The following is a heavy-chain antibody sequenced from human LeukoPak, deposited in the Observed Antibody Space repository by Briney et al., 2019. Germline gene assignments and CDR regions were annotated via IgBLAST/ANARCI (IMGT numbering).Heavy chain of an antibody. CDR1: GFTFSSYG. J-gene: IGHJ4*02. Sequence: SGGSRRLSCAASGFTFSSYGMHWVRQAPGKGLEWVAFIRYDGSNKYYADSVKGRFTISRDNSKNTLYLQMNSLRAEDTAVYYCGSGAVAGTSYFDYWGQGTLVTVSS. CDR3: GSGAVAGTSYFDY. D-gene: IGHD6-19*01. V-gene: IGHV3-30*02. CDR2: IRYDGSNK.